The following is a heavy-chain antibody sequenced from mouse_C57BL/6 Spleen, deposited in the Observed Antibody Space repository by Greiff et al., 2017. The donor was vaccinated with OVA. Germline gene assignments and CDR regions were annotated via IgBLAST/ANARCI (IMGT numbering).Heavy chain of an antibody. CDR2: IDPSDSET. V-gene: IGHV1-52*01. J-gene: IGHJ3*01. CDR1: GYTFTSYW. D-gene: IGHD6-1*01. Sequence: VQLQQPGAELVRPGSSVKLSCKASGYTFTSYWMHWVKQRPIQGLEWIGNIDPSDSETHYNQKFKNKATLTVDKSSSTAYMQLSSLTSEDSAVYYCARDGATGAFADWGQGTLVTVAA. CDR3: ARDGATGAFAD.